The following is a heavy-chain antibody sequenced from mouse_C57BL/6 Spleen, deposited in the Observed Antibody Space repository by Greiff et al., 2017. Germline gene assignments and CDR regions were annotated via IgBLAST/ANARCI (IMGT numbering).Heavy chain of an antibody. V-gene: IGHV1-76*01. J-gene: IGHJ4*01. D-gene: IGHD1-1*01. CDR1: GYTFTDYY. CDR3: ASPTTVVATKAMDY. CDR2: IYPGSGTT. Sequence: QVQLQQSGAELVRPGASVKLSCKASGYTFTDYYINWVKQRPGQGLEWIARIYPGSGTTYYTEKFKGKATLTAEKSSSTAYMQLSSLTSEDSAVYFCASPTTVVATKAMDYWGQGTSVTVSS.